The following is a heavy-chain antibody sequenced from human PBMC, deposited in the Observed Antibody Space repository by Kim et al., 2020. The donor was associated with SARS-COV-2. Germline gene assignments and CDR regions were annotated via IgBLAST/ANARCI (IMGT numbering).Heavy chain of an antibody. D-gene: IGHD3-22*01. CDR3: ARRRYYDSSGYSGGFDY. V-gene: IGHV4-59*08. J-gene: IGHJ4*02. Sequence: KSRVTMSVDTSKNQFSLKLSSVTAADTAVYYCARRRYYDSSGYSGGFDYWGQGTLVTVSS.